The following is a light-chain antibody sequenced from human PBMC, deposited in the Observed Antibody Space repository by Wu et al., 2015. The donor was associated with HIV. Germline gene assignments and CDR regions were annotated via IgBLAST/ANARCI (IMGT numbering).Light chain of an antibody. V-gene: IGKV3-11*01. CDR3: QQYHSSPLT. Sequence: EIVLTQSPATLSLSPGERATLSCRASQTVYNYFAWYQQRPGQAPRLLIYGVSSRATGVPGRFSGSGSGADFSLIINRLEPEDVGVYYCQQYHSSPLTFGGGTRVAIQ. J-gene: IGKJ4*01. CDR2: GVS. CDR1: QTVYNY.